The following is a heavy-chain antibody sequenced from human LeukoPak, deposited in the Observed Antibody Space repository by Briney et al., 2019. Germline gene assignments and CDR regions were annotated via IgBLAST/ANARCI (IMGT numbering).Heavy chain of an antibody. V-gene: IGHV3-23*01. CDR1: GFTFSSSA. D-gene: IGHD4-17*01. CDR3: TKDPNGDYVGAFDF. Sequence: TGGSLRLSCAASGFTFSSSAMSWVRQAPGKGLEWVSDISGSADVTYYADSVKGRFIISRDNSKSTLYLQMNSLRAEDTAVYYCTKDPNGDYVGAFDFWGQGTMVTVSS. CDR2: ISGSADVT. J-gene: IGHJ3*01.